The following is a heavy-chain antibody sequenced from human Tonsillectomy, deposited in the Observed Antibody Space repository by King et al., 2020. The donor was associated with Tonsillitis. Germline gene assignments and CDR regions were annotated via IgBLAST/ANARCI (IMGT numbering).Heavy chain of an antibody. CDR2: IGSSGGYI. V-gene: IGHV3-21*01. D-gene: IGHD3-22*01. J-gene: IGHJ3*02. CDR3: ARVKKYYYDSSGYPLDTFDI. Sequence: VQLVESGGGLVKPGGSLRLSCAASEFIFSTYTMNWVRQAPGKGLEWVSSIGSSGGYIYYADSVKGRFTITRDNTENSLYLQMNSLRAEDTAVSYCARVKKYYYDSSGYPLDTFDIWGQGTMVTVSS. CDR1: EFIFSTYT.